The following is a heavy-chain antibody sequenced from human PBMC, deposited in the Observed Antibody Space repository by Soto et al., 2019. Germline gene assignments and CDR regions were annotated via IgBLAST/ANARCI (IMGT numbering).Heavy chain of an antibody. CDR3: ARGGPYGSGRQFDP. CDR2: IIPIFEST. V-gene: IGHV1-69*01. CDR1: GDAFSSYV. J-gene: IGHJ5*02. D-gene: IGHD3-10*01. Sequence: QVQLVQSGTEVKKTGSSVKVSCHQASGDAFSSYVISWLRQVPGQGLEWVGGIIPIFESTDYSQKFQGRVTITADESNKTAYMEMRGLRLDDSAVYYCARGGPYGSGRQFDPWGQGTLVTVSS.